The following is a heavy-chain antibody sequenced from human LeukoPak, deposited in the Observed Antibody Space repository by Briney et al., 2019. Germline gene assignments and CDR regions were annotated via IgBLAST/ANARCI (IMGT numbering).Heavy chain of an antibody. CDR1: GGTFSSYA. D-gene: IGHD5-24*01. Sequence: GASVKVSCKASGGTFSSYAISWVRQAPGQGLEWMGRIIPIFGTANYAQKFQGRVTITTDESTSTAYMELSSLRSEDTAVYYCARGVDSPGRDGYNYGFWAFDIWGQGTMVTVSS. CDR2: IIPIFGTA. CDR3: ARGVDSPGRDGYNYGFWAFDI. J-gene: IGHJ3*02. V-gene: IGHV1-69*05.